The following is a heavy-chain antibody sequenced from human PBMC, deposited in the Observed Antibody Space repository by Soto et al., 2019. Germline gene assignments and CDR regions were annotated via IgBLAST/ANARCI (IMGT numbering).Heavy chain of an antibody. D-gene: IGHD5-12*01. CDR2: ISTYNGDT. Sequence: ASVTVSCKASVYTITRSGSSWVRQDHEQGLERMGWISTYNGDTNYAQTFQGRVTMTTDTSTSTVHMEVRSLRSDDTAVYYCAREGVAPYYYYGMDVWGQGTPVTVSS. CDR3: AREGVAPYYYYGMDV. V-gene: IGHV1-18*01. CDR1: VYTITRSG. J-gene: IGHJ6*02.